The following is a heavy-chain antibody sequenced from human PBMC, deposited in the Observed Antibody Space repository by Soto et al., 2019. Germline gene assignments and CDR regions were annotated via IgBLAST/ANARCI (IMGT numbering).Heavy chain of an antibody. D-gene: IGHD2-2*02. J-gene: IGHJ5*02. Sequence: QGQLVESGGGVVQPGRSLRLSCVASGFSFSDYGMHWVRQGPGKGLEWVAVSSFDGGNDYHADSVKGRFTISRDNSKDIPYLQMSSLRVEDTAVYYCAQDHQYTVYEPFDLWGQGTLVNVSS. CDR1: GFSFSDYG. CDR2: SSFDGGND. V-gene: IGHV3-30*18. CDR3: AQDHQYTVYEPFDL.